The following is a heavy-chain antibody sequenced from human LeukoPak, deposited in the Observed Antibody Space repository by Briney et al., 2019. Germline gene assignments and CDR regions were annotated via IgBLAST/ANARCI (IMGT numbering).Heavy chain of an antibody. CDR2: IWYDGSNK. J-gene: IGHJ4*02. CDR3: ARVSDYSNYFDY. D-gene: IGHD4-11*01. V-gene: IGHV3-33*01. CDR1: GFSFSSNG. Sequence: GGSLRLSCAASGFSFSSNGMHWVRQAPGKGLEWVAVIWYDGSNKYYADSAKGRFTISRDNSKNTLYLQMNSLRAEDTAVYYCARVSDYSNYFDYWGQGTLVTVSS.